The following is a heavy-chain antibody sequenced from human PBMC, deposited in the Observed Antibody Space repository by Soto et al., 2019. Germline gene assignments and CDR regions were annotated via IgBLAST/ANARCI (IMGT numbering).Heavy chain of an antibody. CDR3: ARGGKGSGWFNWFDP. D-gene: IGHD6-19*01. V-gene: IGHV4-34*01. Sequence: QVQLQQWGAGLLKPSETLSLTCAVYGGSFSGYYWSWIRQPPGKGLEWIGEINHSGSTNNNPSLKSRVTISVDTSKNQFSLKLGCVTAADTAVYYCARGGKGSGWFNWFDPWGQGTLVTVSS. CDR2: INHSGST. J-gene: IGHJ5*02. CDR1: GGSFSGYY.